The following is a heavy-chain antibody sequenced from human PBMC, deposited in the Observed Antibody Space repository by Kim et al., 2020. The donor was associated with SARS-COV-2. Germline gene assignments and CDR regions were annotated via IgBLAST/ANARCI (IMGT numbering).Heavy chain of an antibody. CDR3: ARVPSYYYDSRPLDY. CDR2: ISSNGGST. Sequence: GGSLRLSCAASGFTFSSYAMHWVRQAPGKGLEYVSAISSNGGSTYYANSVKGRFTISRDNSKNTLYLQMGSLRAEDMAVYYCARVPSYYYDSRPLDYWGQGTLVTVSS. J-gene: IGHJ4*02. CDR1: GFTFSSYA. D-gene: IGHD3-22*01. V-gene: IGHV3-64*01.